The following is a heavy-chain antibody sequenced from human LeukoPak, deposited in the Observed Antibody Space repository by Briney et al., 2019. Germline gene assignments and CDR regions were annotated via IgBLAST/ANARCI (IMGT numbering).Heavy chain of an antibody. V-gene: IGHV1-8*01. CDR3: ARVTGSIDY. CDR1: GYTFTSYD. Sequence: GASVKVSCKASGYTFTSYDINWVRQATGQSLEWMGWMNPKSGNTGYAQKFQGRVTMTRDTSRSTAYMELGSLRPEDTAVYYCARVTGSIDYWGQGTLVTVSS. J-gene: IGHJ4*02. D-gene: IGHD1-26*01. CDR2: MNPKSGNT.